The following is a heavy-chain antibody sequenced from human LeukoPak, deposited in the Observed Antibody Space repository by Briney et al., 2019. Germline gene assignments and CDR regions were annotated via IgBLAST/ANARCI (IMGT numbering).Heavy chain of an antibody. V-gene: IGHV3-30*18. J-gene: IGHJ4*02. CDR1: GFTFSSYD. Sequence: PGGSLRLSCAASGFTFSSYDMNWVRQAPGKGLEWVAVISYDGSNKYYADSVKGRFTISRDNSKNTLYLQMNSLRAEDTAVYYCAKDRAHDYGDYTYGTFDYWGQGTLVTVSS. CDR3: AKDRAHDYGDYTYGTFDY. CDR2: ISYDGSNK. D-gene: IGHD4-17*01.